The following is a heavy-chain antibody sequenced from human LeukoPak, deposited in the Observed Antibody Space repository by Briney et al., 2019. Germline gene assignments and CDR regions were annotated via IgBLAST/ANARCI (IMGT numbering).Heavy chain of an antibody. Sequence: ASVKVSCKASGYTFTGYYMHWVRQAPGQGLEWMGWINPHTGGTNYAQKFQGRVTMTRDTSISTAYMELSRLRSDDTAVYYCARDSRLRYFDWLKVSRGWFDPWGQGTLVTVSS. CDR3: ARDSRLRYFDWLKVSRGWFDP. V-gene: IGHV1-2*02. D-gene: IGHD3-9*01. CDR2: INPHTGGT. J-gene: IGHJ5*02. CDR1: GYTFTGYY.